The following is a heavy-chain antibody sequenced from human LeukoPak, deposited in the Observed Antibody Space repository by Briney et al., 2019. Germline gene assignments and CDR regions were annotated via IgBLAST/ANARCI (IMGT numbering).Heavy chain of an antibody. Sequence: GGSLRLSCAASGFTFSSYSMNWVRQAPGKVLEWISSISSTSSYIYYADSVKSRFTISRDNAKNSLYLQMNSLRAEDTAVYYCARSSGWYHRGPDYYYYYMDVWGKGTTVTVS. CDR3: ARSSGWYHRGPDYYYYYMDV. CDR2: ISSTSSYI. D-gene: IGHD6-19*01. CDR1: GFTFSSYS. J-gene: IGHJ6*03. V-gene: IGHV3-21*01.